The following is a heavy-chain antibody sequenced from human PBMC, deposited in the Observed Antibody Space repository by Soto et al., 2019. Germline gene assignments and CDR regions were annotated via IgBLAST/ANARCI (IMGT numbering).Heavy chain of an antibody. CDR3: ARDMPPVLGFLEWLRRGMDV. CDR1: GYTFTSYG. Sequence: ASVKVSCKASGYTFTSYGISWVRQAPGQGLEWMGWISAYNGNTNYAQKLQGRVTMTTDTSTSTAYMELRSLRSDDMAVYYCARDMPPVLGFLEWLRRGMDVWGQGTTVTVSS. D-gene: IGHD3-3*01. CDR2: ISAYNGNT. V-gene: IGHV1-18*03. J-gene: IGHJ6*02.